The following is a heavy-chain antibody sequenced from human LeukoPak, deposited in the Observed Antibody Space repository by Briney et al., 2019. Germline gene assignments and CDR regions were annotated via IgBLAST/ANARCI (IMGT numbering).Heavy chain of an antibody. Sequence: PSETLSLTCAVYGGSFSGYYWSWIRQPLGKGLEWIGEINHSGSTNYNPSLKSRVTISVDTSKNQFSLKLSSVTAADTAVYYCAGGGYYDFWSGYYLARRDYYFDYWGQGTLVTVSS. J-gene: IGHJ4*02. CDR1: GGSFSGYY. CDR2: INHSGST. CDR3: AGGGYYDFWSGYYLARRDYYFDY. V-gene: IGHV4-34*01. D-gene: IGHD3-3*01.